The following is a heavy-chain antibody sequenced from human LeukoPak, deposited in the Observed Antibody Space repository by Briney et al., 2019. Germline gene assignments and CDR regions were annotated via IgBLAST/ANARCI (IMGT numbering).Heavy chain of an antibody. Sequence: GRSLRLSCAAPGFTFSSYGMHWVRQAPGKGLEWVSAISGSGGSTYYADSVKGRFTISRDNSKNTLYLQMNSLRAEDTAVYYCARGGGSGSSNPRPHDYWGQGTLVTVSS. CDR2: ISGSGGST. J-gene: IGHJ4*02. CDR1: GFTFSSYG. CDR3: ARGGGSGSSNPRPHDY. D-gene: IGHD3-10*01. V-gene: IGHV3-NL1*01.